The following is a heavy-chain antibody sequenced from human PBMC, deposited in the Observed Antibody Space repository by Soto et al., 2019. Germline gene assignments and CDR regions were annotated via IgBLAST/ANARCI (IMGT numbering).Heavy chain of an antibody. CDR1: GVSCCRYW. Sequence: GRPLTLSCPAGGVSCCRYWMTWVRQAPGKGLEWVANINEDGSQKNYVDSMKGRFTISRDNAKDSLYLQMNSLRAEDTAVYFCVRGVVTASRSAFDIWGQGTMVTV. CDR2: INEDGSQK. CDR3: VRGVVTASRSAFDI. V-gene: IGHV3-7*01. D-gene: IGHD2-21*02. J-gene: IGHJ3*02.